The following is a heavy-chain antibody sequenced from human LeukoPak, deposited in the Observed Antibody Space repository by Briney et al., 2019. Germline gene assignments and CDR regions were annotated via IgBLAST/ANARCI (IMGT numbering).Heavy chain of an antibody. J-gene: IGHJ4*02. Sequence: PSETLSLTCSVSGGSTYSYYWSWIRQSAGKGLEWIGRIYTSGGTNYNPSLASRVTMSLDMSQRQFSLKLTSLTAADTAVYYCAREARDHYDGSGYYNDYWGQGTLVTVSS. CDR3: AREARDHYDGSGYYNDY. V-gene: IGHV4-4*07. D-gene: IGHD3-22*01. CDR2: IYTSGGT. CDR1: GGSTYSYY.